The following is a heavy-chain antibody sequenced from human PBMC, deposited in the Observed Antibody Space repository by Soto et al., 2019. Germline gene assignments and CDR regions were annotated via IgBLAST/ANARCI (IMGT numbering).Heavy chain of an antibody. CDR1: GFAFTGHP. D-gene: IGHD3-10*01. CDR2: ISDGGDLT. Sequence: GGSLRLSCAASGFAFTGHPMSWVRQAPEKGLEWVAGISDGGDLTYNADSVKGRFTISRDNSRNTLYLQMNSLRAEDTAVYYCARRVIGSSRAFDIWGQGTMVTVSS. CDR3: ARRVIGSSRAFDI. V-gene: IGHV3-23*01. J-gene: IGHJ3*02.